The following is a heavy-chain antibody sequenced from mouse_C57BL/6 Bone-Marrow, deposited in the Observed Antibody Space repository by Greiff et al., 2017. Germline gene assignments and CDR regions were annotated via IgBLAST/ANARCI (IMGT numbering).Heavy chain of an antibody. CDR2: IWSGGST. J-gene: IGHJ4*01. CDR1: GFSLTSYG. V-gene: IGHV2-2*01. D-gene: IGHD1-1*01. Sequence: QVQLQQSGPGLVPPSQSLSITCTVSGFSLTSYGVHWVRQSPGKGLEWLGVIWSGGSTDYNAAFISRLSISKDNSKSQVFFKMNSLQADDTAIYYGARVPHYYGSSRYYAMDYWGQGTSVTVSS. CDR3: ARVPHYYGSSRYYAMDY.